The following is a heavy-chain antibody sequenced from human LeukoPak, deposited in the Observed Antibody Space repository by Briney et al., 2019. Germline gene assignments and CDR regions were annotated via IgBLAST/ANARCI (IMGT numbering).Heavy chain of an antibody. CDR1: GDTFTGYY. V-gene: IGHV1-2*02. D-gene: IGHD3-22*01. CDR2: INPNSGGT. Sequence: ASVKVSCKASGDTFTGYYMHWVRQAPGQRLEWMGWINPNSGGTNYAQKFQGRVTMTRDTSISTAYMELSRLRSDDTAVYYCARDKAYTWTYYYDSSGHKTDYWGQGTLVTVSS. J-gene: IGHJ4*02. CDR3: ARDKAYTWTYYYDSSGHKTDY.